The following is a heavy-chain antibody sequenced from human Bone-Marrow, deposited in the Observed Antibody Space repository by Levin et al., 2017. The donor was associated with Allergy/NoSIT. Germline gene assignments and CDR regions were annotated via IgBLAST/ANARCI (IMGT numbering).Heavy chain of an antibody. Sequence: SETLSLTCTVSGDSISSTKWWTWVRQPPGKGLEWIGEIYHIGSTNYNQSLKSRVTISVDKSNNQFSLKLNSVTAADTAIYYCAGLLRVKTATTLLRDYWGQGTLVSVSS. CDR1: GDSISSTKW. J-gene: IGHJ4*02. D-gene: IGHD1-1*01. V-gene: IGHV4-4*02. CDR2: IYHIGST. CDR3: AGLLRVKTATTLLRDY.